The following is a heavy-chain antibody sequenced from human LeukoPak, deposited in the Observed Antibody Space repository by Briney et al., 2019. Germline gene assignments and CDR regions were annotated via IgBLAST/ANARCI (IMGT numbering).Heavy chain of an antibody. V-gene: IGHV4-59*08. CDR3: ARRLARRGYGEYCDY. D-gene: IGHD4-17*01. Sequence: PAETLSLTCTVSGGSISCYYWSWIRQPPGKGLEWIGYIYHSGSTNYNPSLKSRVTISVDTSKNQFSLKLSSVTAADTAVDYCARRLARRGYGEYCDYWGQGTLVTVSS. J-gene: IGHJ4*02. CDR2: IYHSGST. CDR1: GGSISCYY.